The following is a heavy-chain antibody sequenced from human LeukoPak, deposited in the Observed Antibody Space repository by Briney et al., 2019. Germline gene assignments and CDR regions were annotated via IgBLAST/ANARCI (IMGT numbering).Heavy chain of an antibody. Sequence: GGSLRLSCAASGLTFNNYWMHWVRQAPGKGLVWVSRINSAGSSTSYADSVKGRFTISRDNAKNMLYLQMNSLRGEDTAVYYCARENFDPWGQGTLVTVSS. J-gene: IGHJ5*02. CDR1: GLTFNNYW. V-gene: IGHV3-74*01. CDR3: ARENFDP. CDR2: INSAGSST.